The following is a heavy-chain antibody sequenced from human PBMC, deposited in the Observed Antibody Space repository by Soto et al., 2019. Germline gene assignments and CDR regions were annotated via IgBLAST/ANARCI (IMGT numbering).Heavy chain of an antibody. Sequence: GGSLRLSCAASGFTFSSYAMSWVRQAPGKGLEWVSAISGSGGSTYYADSVKGRFTISRDNSKNTLYLQMNSLRAEDTAVYYCAKDAIGYCISTSCYSVDYWGQGTLVIVSS. CDR3: AKDAIGYCISTSCYSVDY. CDR1: GFTFSSYA. D-gene: IGHD2-2*01. V-gene: IGHV3-23*01. J-gene: IGHJ4*02. CDR2: ISGSGGST.